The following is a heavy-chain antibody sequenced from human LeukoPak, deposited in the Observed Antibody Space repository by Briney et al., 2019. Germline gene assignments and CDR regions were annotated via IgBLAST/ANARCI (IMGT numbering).Heavy chain of an antibody. CDR2: VSRDGSTI. D-gene: IGHD4-17*01. CDR3: ARIMTTMTTLDY. CDR1: GGSISSSSYY. Sequence: LSLTCTVSGGSISSSSYYWGWIRQPPGKGLEWLSYVSRDGSTIYYADSVKGRFTISRDNAKNSLYLQMNSLRAEDTAVYYCARIMTTMTTLDYWGQGTLVTVSS. V-gene: IGHV3-11*04. J-gene: IGHJ4*02.